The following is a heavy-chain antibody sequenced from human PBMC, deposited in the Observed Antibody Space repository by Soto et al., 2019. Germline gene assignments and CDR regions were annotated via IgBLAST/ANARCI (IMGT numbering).Heavy chain of an antibody. V-gene: IGHV3-30*18. D-gene: IGHD3-10*01. Sequence: QVQLVESGGGVVQPGRSLRLSCAASGFTFSSYGMHWVRQAPGKGLEWVAVISYDGSNKYYADSVKGRFTISRDNSKNTLYLQMNSLRAEDTAVYYCAKDYDYYGSGNSPYYYYYGMDVWGQGTTVTVSS. J-gene: IGHJ6*02. CDR2: ISYDGSNK. CDR3: AKDYDYYGSGNSPYYYYYGMDV. CDR1: GFTFSSYG.